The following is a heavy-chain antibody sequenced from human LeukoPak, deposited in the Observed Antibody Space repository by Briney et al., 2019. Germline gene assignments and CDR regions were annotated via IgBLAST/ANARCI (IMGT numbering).Heavy chain of an antibody. J-gene: IGHJ1*01. V-gene: IGHV1-8*01. CDR3: ARRVGSGWPVQH. CDR2: MNPNSGNT. D-gene: IGHD6-19*01. CDR1: GYTFSSYD. Sequence: ASVKVSCKASGYTFSSYDINWVRQATGQGLEWMGWMNPNSGNTGYAQKFQGRLNMTRNTSVDTAYMELSSLRSDDTAVYYCARRVGSGWPVQHWGQGTLVTVSS.